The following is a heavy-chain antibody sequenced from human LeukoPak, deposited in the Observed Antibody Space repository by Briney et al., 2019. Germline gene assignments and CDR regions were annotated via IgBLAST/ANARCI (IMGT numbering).Heavy chain of an antibody. J-gene: IGHJ4*02. CDR1: GFTFSSYA. CDR2: ISGSGGST. Sequence: PGGSLRLSCAASGFTFSSYAMSWVRQAPGKGLEWVSAISGSGGSTYYADSVKGRFTISRDNSKNTLYLQMNSLRAEDTAVYYCAKETYYYDSSGLVNPHFDYWGQGTLVTVSS. V-gene: IGHV3-23*01. D-gene: IGHD3-22*01. CDR3: AKETYYYDSSGLVNPHFDY.